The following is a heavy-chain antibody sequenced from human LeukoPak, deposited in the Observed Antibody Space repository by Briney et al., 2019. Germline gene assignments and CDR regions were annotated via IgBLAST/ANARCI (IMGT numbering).Heavy chain of an antibody. CDR2: ISGSGGST. Sequence: GGSLRLSCAASGFTFSSYAMSWVRQAPGKGLEWVSAISGSGGSTYYADSVKGRFTISRDNAKNSLYLQMNSLRAEDTAVYYCARGPPGSYGGNFRYDMDVWGQGTTVTVSS. D-gene: IGHD4-23*01. V-gene: IGHV3-23*01. J-gene: IGHJ6*02. CDR3: ARGPPGSYGGNFRYDMDV. CDR1: GFTFSSYA.